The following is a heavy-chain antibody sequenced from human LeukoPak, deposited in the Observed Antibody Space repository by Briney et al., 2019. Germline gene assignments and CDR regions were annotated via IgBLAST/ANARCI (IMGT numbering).Heavy chain of an antibody. Sequence: GASGKVSGKASGGTFSSYAISWVRQAPGQGLEWRGGFIPILGTANYAQKFQGRVTITPDASTSTAYMELSSLRSEDTAVYCCARVLAEYSSSFNDAFDIWGQGTMVTVSS. J-gene: IGHJ3*02. V-gene: IGHV1-69*13. CDR1: GGTFSSYA. CDR2: FIPILGTA. CDR3: ARVLAEYSSSFNDAFDI. D-gene: IGHD6-6*01.